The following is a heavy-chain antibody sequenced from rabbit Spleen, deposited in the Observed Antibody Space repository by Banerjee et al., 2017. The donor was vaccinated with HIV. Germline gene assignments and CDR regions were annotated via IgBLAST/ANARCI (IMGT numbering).Heavy chain of an antibody. CDR2: IDTGSSGFT. CDR3: ARDTGSSFSSYGMDL. V-gene: IGHV1S45*01. CDR1: GFTLSSYG. D-gene: IGHD8-1*01. J-gene: IGHJ6*01. Sequence: QEQLVESGGGLVQPGGSLKVSCKASGFTLSSYGVNWVRQAPGKGLEWIVCIDTGSSGFTYFASWAKGRFTISKTSSTTVTLQMTSLTAADTATYFCARDTGSSFSSYGMDLWGPGTLVTVS.